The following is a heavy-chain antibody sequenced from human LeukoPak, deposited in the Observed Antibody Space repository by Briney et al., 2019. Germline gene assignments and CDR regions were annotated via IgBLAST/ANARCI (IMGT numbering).Heavy chain of an antibody. D-gene: IGHD6-19*01. J-gene: IGHJ4*02. Sequence: GGSLRLSCAASGFTLSSYSMNWVRQAPGKGLEWVSSISSSSSYIYYADSVKGRFTISRDNAKNSLYLQMNSLRAEDTAVYYCARRTDSGWYYFDYWGQGTLVTVSS. V-gene: IGHV3-21*01. CDR1: GFTLSSYS. CDR3: ARRTDSGWYYFDY. CDR2: ISSSSSYI.